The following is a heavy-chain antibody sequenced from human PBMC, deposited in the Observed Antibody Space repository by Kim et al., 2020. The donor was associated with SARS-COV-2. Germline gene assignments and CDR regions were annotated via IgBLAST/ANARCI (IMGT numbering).Heavy chain of an antibody. CDR2: ISYDGSNK. CDR3: AKVSAYCGGDCYPADY. J-gene: IGHJ4*02. D-gene: IGHD2-21*02. Sequence: GGSLRLSCAASGFTFSSYGMHWVRQAPGKGLEWVAVISYDGSNKYYADSVKGRFTISRDNSKNTLYLQMNSLRAEDTAVYYFAKVSAYCGGDCYPADYWGQGTLVTVSS. V-gene: IGHV3-30*18. CDR1: GFTFSSYG.